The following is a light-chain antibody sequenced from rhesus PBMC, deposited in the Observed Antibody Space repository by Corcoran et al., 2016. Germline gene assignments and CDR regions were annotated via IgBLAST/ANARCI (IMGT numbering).Light chain of an antibody. CDR2: KSS. Sequence: DIQMTQSPSSLSASVGVTVTINCRASQSISSWLDWYQQKPGTAPKVLIYKSSSLQSGVPSRLCGSGSGTDFTLTIISLQPEDFATYYCLRYSSSPLTFGGGTKVEIK. J-gene: IGKJ4*01. V-gene: IGKV1-22*01. CDR3: LRYSSSPLT. CDR1: QSISSW.